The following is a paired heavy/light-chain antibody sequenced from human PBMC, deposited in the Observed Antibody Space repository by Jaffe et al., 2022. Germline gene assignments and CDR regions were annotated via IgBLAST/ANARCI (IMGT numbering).Light chain of an antibody. Sequence: DIQMTQSPSSLSASVGDRVTITCRASQSISSYLNWYQQKPGKAPKLLIYAASSLQSGVPSRFSGSGSGTDFTLTISSLQPEDFATYYCQQSYSTSYTFGQGTKLEIK. V-gene: IGKV1-39*01. CDR1: QSISSY. J-gene: IGKJ2*01. CDR2: AAS. CDR3: QQSYSTSYT.
Heavy chain of an antibody. CDR3: ARERYDSSGVYDAFDI. V-gene: IGHV4-59*01. CDR1: GGSISSYY. J-gene: IGHJ3*02. CDR2: IYYSGST. D-gene: IGHD3-22*01. Sequence: QVQLQESGPGLVKPSETLSLTCTVSGGSISSYYWSWIRQPPGKGLEWIGYIYYSGSTNYNPSLKSRVTISVDTSKNQFSLKLSSVTAADTAVYYCARERYDSSGVYDAFDIWGQGTMVTVSS.